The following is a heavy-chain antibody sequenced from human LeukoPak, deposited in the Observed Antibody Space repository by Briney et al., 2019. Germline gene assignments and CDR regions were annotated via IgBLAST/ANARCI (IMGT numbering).Heavy chain of an antibody. CDR2: IFPGDSDT. J-gene: IGHJ6*02. Sequence: PGESLKISCKGSGYTFTNYWIGWVRQMPGKGLEWMGIIFPGDSDTRYSPSFQGQVTISVDKSTSTAYLQWSSLKASDTAIYYCARHHCTSTSCYPYYYYAMKVWGPGTKVTVSS. CDR1: GYTFTNYW. D-gene: IGHD2-2*01. V-gene: IGHV5-51*01. CDR3: ARHHCTSTSCYPYYYYAMKV.